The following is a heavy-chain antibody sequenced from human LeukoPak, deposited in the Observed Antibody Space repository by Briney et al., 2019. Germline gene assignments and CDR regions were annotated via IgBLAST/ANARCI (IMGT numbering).Heavy chain of an antibody. V-gene: IGHV4-31*03. CDR1: GDSISSGGYY. D-gene: IGHD3-10*01. CDR3: ARVPVGRGAFDI. Sequence: PSETLSLTCTVSGDSISSGGYYWSWIRQHPGKGLEWIGYIYYSGSTYYNPSLKSRVTISVDTSKNQFSLKLSSVTAADTAVYYCARVPVGRGAFDIWGQGTIVTVSS. CDR2: IYYSGST. J-gene: IGHJ3*02.